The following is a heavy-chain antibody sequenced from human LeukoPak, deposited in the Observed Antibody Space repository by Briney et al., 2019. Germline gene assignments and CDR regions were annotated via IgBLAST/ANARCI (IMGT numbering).Heavy chain of an antibody. CDR2: ISSSGSTI. CDR3: AREGDYYDSSGYLPPLYDY. V-gene: IGHV3-11*04. D-gene: IGHD3-22*01. J-gene: IGHJ4*02. Sequence: GGSLRLSCAASGFTFSDYYMSWIRQAPGKGLEWVSYISSSGSTIYYADSVKGRFTISRDNAKNSLYLQMNSLRAEDTAVYYCAREGDYYDSSGYLPPLYDYWGQGTLVTVSS. CDR1: GFTFSDYY.